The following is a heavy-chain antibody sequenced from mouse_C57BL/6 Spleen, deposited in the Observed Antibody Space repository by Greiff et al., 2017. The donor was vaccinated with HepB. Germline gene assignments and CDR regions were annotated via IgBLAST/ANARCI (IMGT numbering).Heavy chain of an antibody. J-gene: IGHJ1*03. CDR2: IDPENGDT. D-gene: IGHD1-1*01. Sequence: EVQLVESGAELVRPGASVKLSCTASGFNIKDDYMHWVKQRPEQGLEWIGWIDPENGDTEYASKFQGKATITADTSSNTAYLQLSSLTSEDTAVYYCTFYGSSTGYFDVWGTGTTVTVSS. V-gene: IGHV14-4*01. CDR3: TFYGSSTGYFDV. CDR1: GFNIKDDY.